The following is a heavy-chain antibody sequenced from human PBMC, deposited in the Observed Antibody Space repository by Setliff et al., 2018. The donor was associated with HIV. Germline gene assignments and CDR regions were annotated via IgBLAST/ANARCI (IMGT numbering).Heavy chain of an antibody. Sequence: GASVKVSCKTSGYMFIAYGMSWVRRAPGQGLEWMGGIIPILGIANYAQKFQGRVTITADKSTSTAYMELSSLRSEDTAVYYCARDSSASRTPPLHWGQGTLVTVSS. CDR3: ARDSSASRTPPLH. V-gene: IGHV1-69*10. J-gene: IGHJ4*02. CDR2: IIPILGIA. CDR1: GYMFIAYG. D-gene: IGHD2-15*01.